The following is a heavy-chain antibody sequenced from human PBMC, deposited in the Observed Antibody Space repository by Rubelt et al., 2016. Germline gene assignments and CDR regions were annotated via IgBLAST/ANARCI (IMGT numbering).Heavy chain of an antibody. Sequence: QVQLVQSGAEVKKPGASVKVSCKVSGCTLTELSMHWVRQAPGQGLEWMGGFDPEDGETIDAQKCQGRINMTEETSTDTAYMELGSLRSEDTAVYYCATDLLAAAGTWGQGTLVTVSS. V-gene: IGHV1-24*01. CDR3: ATDLLAAAGT. CDR2: FDPEDGET. J-gene: IGHJ4*02. CDR1: GCTLTELS. D-gene: IGHD6-13*01.